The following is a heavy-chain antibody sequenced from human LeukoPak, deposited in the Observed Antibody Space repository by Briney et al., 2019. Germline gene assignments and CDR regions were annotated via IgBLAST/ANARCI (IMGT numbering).Heavy chain of an antibody. J-gene: IGHJ4*02. CDR2: INSDGSSA. D-gene: IGHD2-2*01. CDR1: GFTFSSYW. Sequence: GGSLRLSCAASGFTFSSYWMHWVRQAPGKGLVWVSRINSDGSSASYADSVKGRFTISRDNAKNTLYLQMNSLRAEDTAVYYCARGHYGRSSTSNDYWGQGTLVTVSS. CDR3: ARGHYGRSSTSNDY. V-gene: IGHV3-74*01.